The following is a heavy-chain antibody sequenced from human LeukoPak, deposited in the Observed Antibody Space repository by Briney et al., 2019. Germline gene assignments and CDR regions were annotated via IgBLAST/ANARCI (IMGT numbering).Heavy chain of an antibody. CDR2: ISGYNGNT. D-gene: IGHD1-26*01. CDR3: ARGLLGATTSYFDY. Sequence: ASVKVSCKASGYTFTSYGVSWVRQAPGQGLAWMGWISGYNGNTKYAQNLQGRVTMTTDTSTSTAYMELRSLRSDDTAMYYCARGLLGATTSYFDYWGQGTLDTVSS. CDR1: GYTFTSYG. J-gene: IGHJ4*02. V-gene: IGHV1-18*01.